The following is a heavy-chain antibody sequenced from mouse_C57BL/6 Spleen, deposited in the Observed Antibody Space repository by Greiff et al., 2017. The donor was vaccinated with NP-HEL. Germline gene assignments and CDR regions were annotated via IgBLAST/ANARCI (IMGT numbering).Heavy chain of an antibody. J-gene: IGHJ4*01. CDR1: GFTFSSYA. CDR2: ISDGGSYT. Sequence: EVQGVESGGGLVKPGGSLKLSCAASGFTFSSYAMSWVRQTPEKRLEWVATISDGGSYTYYPDNVKGRFTISRDNAKNNLYLQMSHLKSEDTAMYYCAIFYDGYYDYAMDYWGQGTSVTVSS. V-gene: IGHV5-4*01. D-gene: IGHD2-3*01. CDR3: AIFYDGYYDYAMDY.